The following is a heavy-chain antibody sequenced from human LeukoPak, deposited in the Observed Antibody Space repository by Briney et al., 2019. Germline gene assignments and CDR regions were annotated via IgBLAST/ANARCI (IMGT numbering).Heavy chain of an antibody. CDR1: GYSFTNYW. Sequence: GESLKISRKASGYSFTNYWIGWVRQMPGKGLEWMGIIYPGDSDTRYSPSFQGQVTISADKSISTAFLQWSNLKASDTAMYYCARRGSVVYYSDYWGQGTQVTVSS. V-gene: IGHV5-51*01. CDR3: ARRGSVVYYSDY. J-gene: IGHJ4*02. D-gene: IGHD2-15*01. CDR2: IYPGDSDT.